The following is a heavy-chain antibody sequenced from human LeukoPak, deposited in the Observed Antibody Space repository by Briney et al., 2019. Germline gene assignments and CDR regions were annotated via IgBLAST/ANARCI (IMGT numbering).Heavy chain of an antibody. CDR3: ARGRAGYYYAMDL. Sequence: GGSLRLSCAASGFTFSSYSMNWVRQAPGKGLEWVSSISSSSSYIYYADSVKGRFTISRDNAKNSLYLQMNSLRAEDTAVYYCARGRAGYYYAMDLWGQGATVTVSS. CDR2: ISSSSSYI. J-gene: IGHJ6*02. CDR1: GFTFSSYS. V-gene: IGHV3-21*01.